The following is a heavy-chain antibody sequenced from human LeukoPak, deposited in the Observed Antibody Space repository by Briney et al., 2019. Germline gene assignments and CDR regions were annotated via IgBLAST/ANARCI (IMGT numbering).Heavy chain of an antibody. CDR3: ARTSCEYCSSTSSYCGGDCHQGY. CDR1: GGTFSSYA. Sequence: ASVKVSCKASGGTFSSYAISWVRQVPGQGLEWMGGIIPIFGTANYAQKFQGRVTITADESTSTAYMELSSLRSEDTAVYYCARTSCEYCSSTSSYCGGDCHQGYWGQGTLVTVSS. D-gene: IGHD2-2*01. V-gene: IGHV1-69*13. J-gene: IGHJ4*02. CDR2: IIPIFGTA.